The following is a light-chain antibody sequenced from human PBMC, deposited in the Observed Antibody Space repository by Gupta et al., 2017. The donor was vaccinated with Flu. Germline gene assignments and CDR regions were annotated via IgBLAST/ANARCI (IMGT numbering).Light chain of an antibody. V-gene: IGKV3-11*01. CDR3: QQPSNGPPSIT. CDR2: DAS. CDR1: QSVSSY. J-gene: IGKJ5*01. Sequence: IVLTQSPATLSLSPGERATLSCRASQSVSSYLAWYQQKPGQAPRLLIYDASNRATGIPARFSGSGPRTDFPLTIRSLEPEDFAVYYRQQPSNGPPSITFGQGTRLEIK.